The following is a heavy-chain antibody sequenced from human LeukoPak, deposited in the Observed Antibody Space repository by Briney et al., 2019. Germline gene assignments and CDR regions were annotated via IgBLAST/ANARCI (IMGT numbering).Heavy chain of an antibody. CDR3: AREDYYGSGSYFDY. CDR1: GGSISSYY. Sequence: SETLSLTCTVSGGSISSYYWSWIRQPPGKGLEWIGYIYYSGSTNYNPSLKSRVAISVDTSKNQFSLKLSSVTAADTAVYYCAREDYYGSGSYFDYWGQGTLVTVSS. D-gene: IGHD3-10*01. V-gene: IGHV4-59*01. J-gene: IGHJ4*02. CDR2: IYYSGST.